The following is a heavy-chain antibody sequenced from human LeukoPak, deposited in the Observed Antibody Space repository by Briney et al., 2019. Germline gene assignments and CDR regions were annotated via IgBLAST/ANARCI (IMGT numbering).Heavy chain of an antibody. J-gene: IGHJ4*01. CDR2: IYSCGST. Sequence: GGSLRLSCAASGLTVSSHYVSWVRQAPGRGLEWVSVIYSCGSTYYADSVKGRFTISRDNSKNTLYLQMTSLRAEDTAVYYCQRDKKGHHPRFDYWGHGTLVTVSS. D-gene: IGHD1-14*01. V-gene: IGHV3-66*03. CDR1: GLTVSSHY. CDR3: QRDKKGHHPRFDY.